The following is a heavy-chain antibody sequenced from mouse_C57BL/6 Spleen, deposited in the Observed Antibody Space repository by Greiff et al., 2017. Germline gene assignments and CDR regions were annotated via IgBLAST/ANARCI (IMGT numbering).Heavy chain of an antibody. J-gene: IGHJ1*03. CDR3: ARVATVVVWYFDV. CDR2: INPNNGGT. Sequence: EVQGVESGPELVKPGASVKMSCKASGYTFTDYNMHWVKQSHGKSLEWIGYINPNNGGTSYNQKFKGKATLTVNKSSSTAYMELRILTSEDSAVYYCARVATVVVWYFDVWGTGTTVTVSS. CDR1: GYTFTDYN. V-gene: IGHV1-22*01. D-gene: IGHD1-1*01.